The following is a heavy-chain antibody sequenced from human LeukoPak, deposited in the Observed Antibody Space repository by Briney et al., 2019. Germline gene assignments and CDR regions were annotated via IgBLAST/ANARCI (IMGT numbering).Heavy chain of an antibody. CDR3: ARDRFGGMDV. CDR1: GFTFRSHW. CDR2: IREDGSET. D-gene: IGHD4-23*01. V-gene: IGHV3-7*01. J-gene: IGHJ6*04. Sequence: GGSLRLSCAASGFTFRSHWMSWVRQAPGKGLEWVASIREDGSETFYVDSVKGRFTISRDNAKNSVYLQMSRLRVEDTAVYYCARDRFGGMDVWGKGTTVTVSS.